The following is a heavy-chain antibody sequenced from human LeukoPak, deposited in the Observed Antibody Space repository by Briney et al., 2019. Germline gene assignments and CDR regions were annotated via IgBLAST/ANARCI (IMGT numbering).Heavy chain of an antibody. CDR3: AKDEYSSSSEERIYYYYCMDV. Sequence: GRSLRLSCAASGFTFSSYGMSWVRQAPGKGLEWVAVISYNGSNKYYADSVKGRFTISRDNSKNTLYLQMNSLRAEDTAVYYCAKDEYSSSSEERIYYYYCMDVWGQGTTVTLSS. CDR2: ISYNGSNK. D-gene: IGHD6-6*01. CDR1: GFTFSSYG. V-gene: IGHV3-30*18. J-gene: IGHJ6*02.